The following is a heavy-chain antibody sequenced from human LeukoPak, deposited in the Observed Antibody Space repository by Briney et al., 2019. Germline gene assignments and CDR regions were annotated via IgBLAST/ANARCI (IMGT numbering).Heavy chain of an antibody. D-gene: IGHD3-22*01. CDR1: GFTFSSYW. Sequence: GGSLRLSCAASGFTFSSYWTHWVRQAPGKGLEWVAGTSYNGKDKFYADSVKGRFSISRDNSKNTLYLQMDSLRAEDTAAYYCAKGDNYYDSSGYYHVKALFDYWGQGALVTVSS. CDR2: TSYNGKDK. CDR3: AKGDNYYDSSGYYHVKALFDY. V-gene: IGHV3-30*18. J-gene: IGHJ4*02.